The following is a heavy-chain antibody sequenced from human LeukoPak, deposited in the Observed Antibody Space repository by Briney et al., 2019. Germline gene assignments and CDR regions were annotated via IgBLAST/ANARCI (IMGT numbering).Heavy chain of an antibody. CDR1: GGSISSSSYY. J-gene: IGHJ5*02. CDR2: IYYSGST. Sequence: SETLSLTCTVSGGSISSSSYYWGWIRQPPGKGLEWIGSIYYSGSTYYNPSLKSRVTISVDTSKNQFSLKLSSVTAADTAVYYCARVRMYSGSFCWFDPWGQGTLVTVSS. D-gene: IGHD1-26*01. CDR3: ARVRMYSGSFCWFDP. V-gene: IGHV4-39*01.